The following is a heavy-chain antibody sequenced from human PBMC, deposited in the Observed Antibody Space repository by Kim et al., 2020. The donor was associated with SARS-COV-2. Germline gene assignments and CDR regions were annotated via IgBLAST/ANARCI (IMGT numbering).Heavy chain of an antibody. V-gene: IGHV3-33*01. CDR1: GFTFSSYG. CDR2: IWYDGSNK. CDR3: ASIGIVGAVRPYYYYYGMDV. Sequence: GGSLRLSCAASGFTFSSYGMHWVRQAPGKGLEWVAVIWYDGSNKYYADSVKGRFTISRDNSKNTLYLQMNSLRAEDTAVYYCASIGIVGAVRPYYYYYGMDVWGQGTTVTVSS. J-gene: IGHJ6*02. D-gene: IGHD1-26*01.